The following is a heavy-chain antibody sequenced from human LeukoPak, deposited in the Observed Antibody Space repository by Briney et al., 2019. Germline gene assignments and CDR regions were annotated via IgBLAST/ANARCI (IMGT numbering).Heavy chain of an antibody. D-gene: IGHD2-15*01. J-gene: IGHJ4*02. CDR1: GFTFDDYA. CDR2: ISWDGGST. V-gene: IGHV3-43D*03. Sequence: GGSLRLSCAASGFTFDDYAMHWVRQAPGKGLEWVSLISWDGGSTYYADSVKGRFTISRDNSKNSLYLQMNSLRAEDTAVYYCAKGDIVADYWGQGTLVTVSS. CDR3: AKGDIVADY.